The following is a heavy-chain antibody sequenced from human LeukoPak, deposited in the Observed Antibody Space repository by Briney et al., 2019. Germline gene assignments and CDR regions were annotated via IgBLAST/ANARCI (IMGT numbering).Heavy chain of an antibody. CDR3: ARGVATAGAKFFDY. CDR1: GYTFTVYY. J-gene: IGHJ4*02. D-gene: IGHD6-13*01. CDR2: INPNNGGT. V-gene: IGHV1-2*02. Sequence: ASVKVSCKASGYTFTVYYIHWLRQAPGQGLEWLGWINPNNGGTLYAQKFQGGVTMTRDTPISAVYMELNRLTADDTAVYYCARGVATAGAKFFDYWGQGTLVTVSS.